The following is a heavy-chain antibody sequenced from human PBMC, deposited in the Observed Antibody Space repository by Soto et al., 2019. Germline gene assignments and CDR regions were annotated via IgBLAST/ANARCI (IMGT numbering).Heavy chain of an antibody. D-gene: IGHD2-15*01. Sequence: DVQLLESGGGLVQPEGSLSLSCAASGFTFSSYAMGWVRQGPGKGLEWVAVVSIGGSTHYADSVRGRFTISRDNSNNTLSLQMNSLKAEDTAVYFCAKRRGAGGHFDYWGQGALVTVSS. V-gene: IGHV3-23*01. J-gene: IGHJ4*02. CDR3: AKRRGAGGHFDY. CDR2: VSIGGST. CDR1: GFTFSSYA.